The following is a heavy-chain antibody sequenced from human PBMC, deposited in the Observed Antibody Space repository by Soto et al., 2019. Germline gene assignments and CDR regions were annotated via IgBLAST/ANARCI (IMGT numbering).Heavy chain of an antibody. Sequence: EVQLVESGGGLVKPGRSLRLSCAAAGFTFGSYSMNWVRQAPGKGLEWVSAISSSSSYIYYADSVKGRFTISRDNAKHSLYLQTNSLRAEDTAVYYCSVGVVDAPFDYWGQGTLVTVSS. J-gene: IGHJ4*02. D-gene: IGHD2-15*01. CDR3: SVGVVDAPFDY. CDR2: ISSSSSYI. V-gene: IGHV3-21*01. CDR1: GFTFGSYS.